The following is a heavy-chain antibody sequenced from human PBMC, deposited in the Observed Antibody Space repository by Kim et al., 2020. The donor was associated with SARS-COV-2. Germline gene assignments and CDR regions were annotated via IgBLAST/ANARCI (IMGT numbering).Heavy chain of an antibody. V-gene: IGHV4-34*01. CDR3: ARGHYDNSNYYSAPGPF. J-gene: IGHJ4*02. CDR2: INHSGST. CDR1: GGSFSGYY. Sequence: SETLSLTCAVYGGSFSGYYWSWIRQPPGKGLEWIGEINHSGSTRYNPSLKSRVTISVDTSKNQFSLKLSSVTAADTAVYYCARGHYDNSNYYSAPGPFWGQGTLVTVSS. D-gene: IGHD3-22*01.